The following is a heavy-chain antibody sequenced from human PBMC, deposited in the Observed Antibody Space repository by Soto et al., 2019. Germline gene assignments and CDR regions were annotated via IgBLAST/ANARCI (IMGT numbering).Heavy chain of an antibody. CDR2: INTYSGDT. Sequence: QVQLVQSGPEVKKPGASVKVSCRTSGYTFTSYGISWVRQAPGQGLEWMGWINTYSGDTIYAQKVQGRVSMTTDTSTSTGYIELKSLKTYDTGMEYCSRSCFTMVSGSFRVSWGQGTLVTVSS. CDR3: SRSCFTMVSGSFRVS. J-gene: IGHJ5*02. CDR1: GYTFTSYG. D-gene: IGHD3-10*01. V-gene: IGHV1-18*04.